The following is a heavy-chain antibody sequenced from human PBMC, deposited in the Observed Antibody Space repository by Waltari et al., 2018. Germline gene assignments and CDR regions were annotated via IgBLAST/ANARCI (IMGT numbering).Heavy chain of an antibody. J-gene: IGHJ4*02. CDR2: SRSYTDGGTT. V-gene: IGHV3-15*01. CDR1: AFSFRDAW. CDR3: TTERLNYDGSGSVPNDY. D-gene: IGHD3-10*01. Sequence: EVHLVESGGGLVTPGGSLRLSCAATAFSFRDAWMFWVRLAPGKWLEWVGRSRSYTDGGTTDYAATVKCRFTISRDDSENTLFLHMNSLKTEDTAVYYCTTERLNYDGSGSVPNDYWGQGTLVSVSS.